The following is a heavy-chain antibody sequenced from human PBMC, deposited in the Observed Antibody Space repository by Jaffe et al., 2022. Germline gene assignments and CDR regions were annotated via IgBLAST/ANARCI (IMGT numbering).Heavy chain of an antibody. CDR3: ARARDIVVVPAAIPNDY. CDR2: INHSGST. J-gene: IGHJ4*02. V-gene: IGHV4-34*01. D-gene: IGHD2-2*01. CDR1: GGSFSGYY. Sequence: QVQLQQWGAGLLKPSETLSLTCAVYGGSFSGYYWSWIRQPPGKGLEWIGEINHSGSTNYNPSLKSRVTISVDTSKNQFSLKLSSVTAADTAVYYCARARDIVVVPAAIPNDYWGQGTLVTVSS.